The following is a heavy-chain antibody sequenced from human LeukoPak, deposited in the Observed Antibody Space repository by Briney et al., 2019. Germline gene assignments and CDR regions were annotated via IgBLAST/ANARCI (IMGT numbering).Heavy chain of an antibody. CDR1: GYTFTKYY. CDR2: INPSSGGT. D-gene: IGHD2-15*01. CDR3: ARGYCSGGSCYSVENWFDP. V-gene: IGHV1-2*06. J-gene: IGHJ5*02. Sequence: ASVKVSCKASGYTFTKYYMFWVRQAPGQGLEWMGRINPSSGGTDYAQKFQGRVTMTRDTSISTAYMELSRLRSDDTAMYYCARGYCSGGSCYSVENWFDPWGLGTLVTVSS.